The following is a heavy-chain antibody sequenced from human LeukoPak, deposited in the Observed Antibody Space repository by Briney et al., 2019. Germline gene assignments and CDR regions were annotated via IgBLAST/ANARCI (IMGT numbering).Heavy chain of an antibody. V-gene: IGHV4-38-2*01. J-gene: IGHJ4*02. CDR3: ARGESAQLCDY. CDR2: IYRSESA. Sequence: SETLSLTCGVSGYSLSSGYYWGWIRQPPGKGLEWIGSIYRSESAFYNPSLKSRVTISVNTSKNQFSLKLSTVTAADTAVYYCARGESAQLCDYWGQGTLVTVSS. CDR1: GYSLSSGYY. D-gene: IGHD5-18*01.